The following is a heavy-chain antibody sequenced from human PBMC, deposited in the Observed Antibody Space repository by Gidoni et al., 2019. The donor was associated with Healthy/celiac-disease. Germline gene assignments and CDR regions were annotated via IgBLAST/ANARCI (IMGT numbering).Heavy chain of an antibody. CDR1: GYRFTSYW. D-gene: IGHD3-3*01. V-gene: IGHV5-51*01. CDR2: IYPGDSAT. Sequence: EVQLVQSGAEVKKPGESLKISCKGSGYRFTSYWIGWVLQMPGEGLEWMGIIYPGDSATRYSPSFQGQVTISADKYISTAYLQWGSLKASDTAMYYCARSFAIFGVVRGYFDYWGQGTLVTVSS. J-gene: IGHJ4*02. CDR3: ARSFAIFGVVRGYFDY.